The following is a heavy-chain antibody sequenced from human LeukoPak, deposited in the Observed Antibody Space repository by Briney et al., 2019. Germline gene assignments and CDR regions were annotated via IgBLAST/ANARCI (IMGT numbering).Heavy chain of an antibody. CDR2: ISYDGSNK. Sequence: GRSLRLSCAASGFTFSSYAMHWVRQAPGKGLEWVAVISYDGSNKYYADSVKGRFTISRDNSKNTLYLQMNSLRAEDTAVYYCARVRSSTSSGWFDYWGQGTLVTVSS. V-gene: IGHV3-30-3*01. CDR3: ARVRSSTSSGWFDY. CDR1: GFTFSSYA. J-gene: IGHJ5*01. D-gene: IGHD6-19*01.